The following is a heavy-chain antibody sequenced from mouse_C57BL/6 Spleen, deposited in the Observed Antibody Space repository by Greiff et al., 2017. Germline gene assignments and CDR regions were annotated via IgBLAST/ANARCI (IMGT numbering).Heavy chain of an antibody. D-gene: IGHD4-1*01. CDR2: IDPSDSYT. J-gene: IGHJ3*01. CDR3: ARETGTSWFAY. CDR1: GYTFTSYW. V-gene: IGHV1-59*01. Sequence: QVQLKQPGAELVRPGTSVKLSCKASGYTFTSYWMHWVKQRPGQGLEWIGVIDPSDSYTNYNQKFKGKATLTVDTSSSTAYMQLSSLTSEDSAVYYCARETGTSWFAYWGQGTLVTVSA.